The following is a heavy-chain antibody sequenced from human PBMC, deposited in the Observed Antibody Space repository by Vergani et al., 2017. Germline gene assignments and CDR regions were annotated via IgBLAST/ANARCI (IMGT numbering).Heavy chain of an antibody. CDR1: GYSFTSYW. V-gene: IGHV5-51*01. J-gene: IGHJ3*02. CDR3: ARRVTMVRGVISKYDAFDI. D-gene: IGHD3-10*01. CDR2: IYPGDSDT. Sequence: EVQLVQSGAEVKKPGESLKISCKASGYSFTSYWIGWVRQMPGKGLEWMGIIYPGDSDTRYSPSFQGQVTISADKSISTAYLQWSSLKASDTAMYYCARRVTMVRGVISKYDAFDIWGQGTMVTVSS.